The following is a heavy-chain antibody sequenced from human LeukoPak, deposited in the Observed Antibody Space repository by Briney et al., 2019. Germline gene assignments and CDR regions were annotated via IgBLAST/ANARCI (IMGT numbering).Heavy chain of an antibody. CDR2: ITQDESEK. Sequence: PGGSLRLSCAASGFAFSSYWMSWVRQAPGKGLEWVANITQDESEKYYVDSVKGRFTISRDNAKNSLYLQMNSLRAEDTAVYYCARDPTYGVVVAAALHYYYYMDVWGEGTTVTGSS. D-gene: IGHD2-15*01. CDR3: ARDPTYGVVVAAALHYYYYMDV. V-gene: IGHV3-7*03. CDR1: GFAFSSYW. J-gene: IGHJ6*03.